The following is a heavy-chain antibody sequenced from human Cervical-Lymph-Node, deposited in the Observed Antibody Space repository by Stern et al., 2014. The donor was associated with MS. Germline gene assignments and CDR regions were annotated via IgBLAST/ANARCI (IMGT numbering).Heavy chain of an antibody. J-gene: IGHJ6*02. CDR1: GGTFSSYA. V-gene: IGHV1-69*01. D-gene: IGHD3-3*01. Sequence: VQLVQSGAEVKKPGSSVKVSCKASGGTFSSYAISWVRQAPGQGLEWMGGIIPIFGTANYAQKFQGRVTITADESTITAYMDLSSLRSEDTAVYYCTYDFWSVYRPSGMDVWGQGTTVTVSS. CDR3: TYDFWSVYRPSGMDV. CDR2: IIPIFGTA.